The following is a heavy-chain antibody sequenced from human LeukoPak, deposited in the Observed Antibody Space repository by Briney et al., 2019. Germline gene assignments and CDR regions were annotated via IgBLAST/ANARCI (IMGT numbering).Heavy chain of an antibody. D-gene: IGHD2-15*01. Sequence: GGSLRLSCAASGFTFSSNWMHWVRQAPGKGLVWVSRILSDGSSSTYADSVKGQFTISRDNAKNTLYLQMKSLRGEDTAVYYCARDLGYCSGGSCYDLFDYWGQGTLVTVSS. J-gene: IGHJ4*02. CDR3: ARDLGYCSGGSCYDLFDY. CDR1: GFTFSSNW. V-gene: IGHV3-74*01. CDR2: ILSDGSSS.